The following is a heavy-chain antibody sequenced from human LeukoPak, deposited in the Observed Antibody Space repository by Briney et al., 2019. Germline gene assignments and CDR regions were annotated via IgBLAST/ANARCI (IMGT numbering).Heavy chain of an antibody. CDR2: IKEDGSQI. V-gene: IGHV3-7*01. Sequence: PGGSLRLSCAASGFTYSNYWMSWVRQAPGKGLEWVANIKEDGSQINYVDSMKGRFIVSRDNGQNSLYLQMNSLRAEDTAVYHCARIGYSSFDYWGQGTLVTVSS. D-gene: IGHD6-13*01. CDR3: ARIGYSSFDY. J-gene: IGHJ4*02. CDR1: GFTYSNYW.